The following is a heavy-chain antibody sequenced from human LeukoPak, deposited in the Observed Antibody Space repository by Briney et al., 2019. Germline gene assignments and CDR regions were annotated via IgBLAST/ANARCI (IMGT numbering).Heavy chain of an antibody. D-gene: IGHD1-1*01. Sequence: PSETLSLTCTVSGGSISSYYWSWIRQPPGKGLEWIGYIYYSGSTNYDPSLKSRVTISVDTSKNQFSLKLSSVTAADTAVYYCAIPLSQRSDAFDIWGQGTMVTVSS. J-gene: IGHJ3*02. CDR3: AIPLSQRSDAFDI. CDR2: IYYSGST. V-gene: IGHV4-59*01. CDR1: GGSISSYY.